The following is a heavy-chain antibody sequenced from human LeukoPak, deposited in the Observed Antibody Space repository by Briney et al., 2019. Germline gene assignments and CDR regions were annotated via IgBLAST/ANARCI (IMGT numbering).Heavy chain of an antibody. J-gene: IGHJ4*02. CDR3: AKDIVATVGSDY. D-gene: IGHD5-12*01. Sequence: PGETLRLSCAASGFTFSSYGMSWVRQAPGKGLEWVSAISGSGGSTYYADSVKGRFTISRDNSKNTLYLQMNSLRAEDTAVYYCAKDIVATVGSDYWGQGTLVTVSS. CDR2: ISGSGGST. CDR1: GFTFSSYG. V-gene: IGHV3-23*01.